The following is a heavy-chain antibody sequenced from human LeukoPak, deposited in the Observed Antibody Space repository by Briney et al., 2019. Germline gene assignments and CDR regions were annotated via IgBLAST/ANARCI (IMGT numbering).Heavy chain of an antibody. Sequence: SETLSLTCTVSGGSISSSSYYWGWIRQPPGKGLEWIGSIYYSGSTYYNPSLKSRVTISVDTTKNQFSLKLGSVTAADTAVYYCARQGFGELFGLNWFDPWGQGTLVTVSS. CDR2: IYYSGST. CDR3: ARQGFGELFGLNWFDP. J-gene: IGHJ5*02. D-gene: IGHD3-10*01. CDR1: GGSISSSSYY. V-gene: IGHV4-39*01.